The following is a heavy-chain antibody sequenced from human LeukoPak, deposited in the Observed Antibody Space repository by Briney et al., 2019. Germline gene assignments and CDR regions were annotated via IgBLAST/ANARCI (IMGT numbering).Heavy chain of an antibody. CDR1: GFTFSSHG. D-gene: IGHD3-10*01. CDR2: ISDSGDNT. V-gene: IGHV3-23*01. Sequence: GGTLRLSCAASGFTFSSHGMSWVRQAPGKGLEWVSTISDSGDNTYYADSVTGRFTISRDNTKNTPYLQMNSLRAEDTAVYYCAKVTYGSGTYVAFDYWGQGTLVTVSS. J-gene: IGHJ4*02. CDR3: AKVTYGSGTYVAFDY.